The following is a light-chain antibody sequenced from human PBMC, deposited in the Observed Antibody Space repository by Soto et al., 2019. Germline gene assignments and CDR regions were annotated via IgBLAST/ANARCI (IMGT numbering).Light chain of an antibody. Sequence: QSVLTQPASVSGSPGQSITISCTGTRSDVGRYNYVSWYQQHPGTAPKLLIYEVTYRPSGVSTRFSASKAGSTASLTISGIQAEDEADDYCSSYSTTSSPHVLFGGGTKLTVL. CDR3: SSYSTTSSPHVL. J-gene: IGLJ2*01. V-gene: IGLV2-14*01. CDR2: EVT. CDR1: RSDVGRYNY.